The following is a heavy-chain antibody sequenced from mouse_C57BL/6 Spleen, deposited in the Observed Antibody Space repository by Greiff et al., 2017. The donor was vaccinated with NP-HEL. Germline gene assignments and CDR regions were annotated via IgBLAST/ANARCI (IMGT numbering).Heavy chain of an antibody. Sequence: VQLQQSGAELVKPGASVKISCKASGYAFSSYWMNWVKQRPGKGLEWIGQIYPGDGDTNYNGKFKGKATLTADKSSSTAYMQLSSLTSEDSAVYFCARALPYYYGSSSYAMDYWGQGTSVTVSS. J-gene: IGHJ4*01. CDR1: GYAFSSYW. CDR2: IYPGDGDT. V-gene: IGHV1-80*01. CDR3: ARALPYYYGSSSYAMDY. D-gene: IGHD1-1*01.